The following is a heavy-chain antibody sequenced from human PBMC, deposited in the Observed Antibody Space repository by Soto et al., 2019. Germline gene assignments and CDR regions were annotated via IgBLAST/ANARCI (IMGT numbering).Heavy chain of an antibody. CDR2: MSGGGEST. CDR3: AKWHTYYYDSRAVSGFDC. CDR1: GFTFSSYA. J-gene: IGHJ4*02. V-gene: IGHV3-23*01. D-gene: IGHD3-22*01. Sequence: EVQLLQSGGGLVQPGGSLRLSCAASGFTFSSYAMTWVRQAPGKGLEWVSAMSGGGESTYSAESVKGRFTISRDNSKNTLYLQMNSLRADDTATYYCAKWHTYYYDSRAVSGFDCWGRGVLVTVSS.